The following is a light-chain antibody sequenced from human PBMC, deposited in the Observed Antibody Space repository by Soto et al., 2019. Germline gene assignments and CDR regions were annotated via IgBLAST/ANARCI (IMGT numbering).Light chain of an antibody. V-gene: IGLV1-44*01. CDR2: GND. CDR3: ATWEDSLNARYV. CDR1: SSNIGSNY. J-gene: IGLJ1*01. Sequence: QSVLTQPPSASGAPGQRVTISCSGSSSNIGSNYVNWYQQLPGTAPELLIYGNDRRPSGVPARFSGSKSGTSASLAISRLQSEDEAYYYCATWEDSLNARYVFGTGTKVTVL.